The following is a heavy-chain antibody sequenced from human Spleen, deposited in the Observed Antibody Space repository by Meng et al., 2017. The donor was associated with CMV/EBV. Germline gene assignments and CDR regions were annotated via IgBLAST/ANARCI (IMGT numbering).Heavy chain of an antibody. D-gene: IGHD6-13*01. CDR2: IYPGSGDT. CDR3: ARISPGIAAALDF. V-gene: IGHV1-2*02. CDR1: GYTFTYYY. Sequence: ASVKVSCKTSGYTFTYYYIHWVRQAPGQGLEWMGWIYPGSGDTAFAQTFQGRVAMASDTSINTAYMELTRPTSDDTAIYYCARISPGIAAALDFWGQGTLVTVSS. J-gene: IGHJ4*02.